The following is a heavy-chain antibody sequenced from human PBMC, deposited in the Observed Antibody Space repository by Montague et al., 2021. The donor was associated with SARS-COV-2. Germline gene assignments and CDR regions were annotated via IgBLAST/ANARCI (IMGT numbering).Heavy chain of an antibody. Sequence: SETLSLTCAVHGGSFSTYSWNWIRQPPGKGLEWIGEIHHGGSTNXNPSLKSRVTISADRSKNQFSLKLTSVAAADTAVYYCARLGDGVVPSPILGVGPYYSYYYMDVWGKGTTVTVSS. CDR1: GGSFSTYS. CDR2: IHHGGST. D-gene: IGHD3-10*01. J-gene: IGHJ6*03. CDR3: ARLGDGVVPSPILGVGPYYSYYYMDV. V-gene: IGHV4-34*01.